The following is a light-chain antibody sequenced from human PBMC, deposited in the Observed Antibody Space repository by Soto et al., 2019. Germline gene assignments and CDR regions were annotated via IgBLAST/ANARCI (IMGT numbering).Light chain of an antibody. CDR3: QQANSFPFT. CDR1: QGISTW. V-gene: IGKV1D-12*01. CDR2: AAS. J-gene: IGKJ3*01. Sequence: DIQMTQSPSSVSASVGDRVTMTCRASQGISTWLAWYQQKPGKAPKLLINAASRLQNGVPSRFSGSGSGTAFTLTISSLQAEDFATYFCQQANSFPFTFGPGTKVAI.